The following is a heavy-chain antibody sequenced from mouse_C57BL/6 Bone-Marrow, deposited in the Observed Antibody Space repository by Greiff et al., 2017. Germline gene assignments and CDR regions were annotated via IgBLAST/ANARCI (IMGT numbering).Heavy chain of an antibody. CDR3: ARAVVATNYAMDY. CDR2: IDPSDSET. V-gene: IGHV1-52*01. D-gene: IGHD1-1*01. J-gene: IGHJ4*01. Sequence: QVQLKQPGAELVRPGSSVKLSCKASGYTFTSYWMHWVKQRPIQGLEWIGNIDPSDSETHYNQKFKDKATLTVDKSSSTAYMQLSSLTSEDSAVYYCARAVVATNYAMDYWGQGTSVTVSS. CDR1: GYTFTSYW.